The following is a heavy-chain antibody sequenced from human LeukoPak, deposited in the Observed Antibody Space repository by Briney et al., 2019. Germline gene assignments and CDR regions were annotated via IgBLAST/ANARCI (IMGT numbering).Heavy chain of an antibody. Sequence: TSVKVSCKASGGTFSSYTISWVRQAPGQGLERMGRIIPILGIANYAQKFQGRVTITADKSTSTAYMELSSLRSEDTAVYYCASSTGTYYYYYGMDVWGQGTTVTVSS. CDR1: GGTFSSYT. CDR3: ASSTGTYYYYYGMDV. CDR2: IIPILGIA. V-gene: IGHV1-69*02. J-gene: IGHJ6*02. D-gene: IGHD1-1*01.